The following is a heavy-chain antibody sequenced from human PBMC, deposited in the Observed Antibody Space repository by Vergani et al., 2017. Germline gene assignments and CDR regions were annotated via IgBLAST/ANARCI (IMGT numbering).Heavy chain of an antibody. J-gene: IGHJ3*02. CDR3: ARGGSSSWSPSLGDAFDI. CDR2: IIPIFGTA. CDR1: GGTFSSYA. Sequence: QVQLVQSGAEVKKPGSSVKVSCKASGGTFSSYAISWVRQAPGQGLEWMGGIIPIFGTANYAQKFQGRVTITADESTSTAYVELSSLRSEDTAVYYCARGGSSSWSPSLGDAFDIWGQGTMVTVSS. D-gene: IGHD6-13*01. V-gene: IGHV1-69*01.